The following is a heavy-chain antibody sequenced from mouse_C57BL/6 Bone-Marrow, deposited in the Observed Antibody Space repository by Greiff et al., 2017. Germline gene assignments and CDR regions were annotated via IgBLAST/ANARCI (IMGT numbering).Heavy chain of an antibody. D-gene: IGHD1-2*01. Sequence: QVQLQQPGAELVKPGASVKMSCRASGYTFTSYWITWVKQRPGQGLEWIGDIYPGSGSTNYNEKFKSKATLTVDTSSSTAYMQLSSLTSEDSAVYYCARDYYGPGYYFDYWGQGTSLTVSS. J-gene: IGHJ2*02. V-gene: IGHV1-55*01. CDR3: ARDYYGPGYYFDY. CDR1: GYTFTSYW. CDR2: IYPGSGST.